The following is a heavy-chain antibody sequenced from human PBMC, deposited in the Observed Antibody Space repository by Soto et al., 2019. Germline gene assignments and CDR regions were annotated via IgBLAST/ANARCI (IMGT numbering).Heavy chain of an antibody. Sequence: SETLSLTCAVYGGSFSGYYWSWIRQPPGKGLEWIGEINHSGSTNYNPSLKSRVTISVDTSKNQFSLKLSSVTAADTAVYYCALGSGSPYYYYGMDVWGQGTTVTVS. CDR2: INHSGST. CDR1: GGSFSGYY. J-gene: IGHJ6*02. V-gene: IGHV4-34*01. D-gene: IGHD3-10*01. CDR3: ALGSGSPYYYYGMDV.